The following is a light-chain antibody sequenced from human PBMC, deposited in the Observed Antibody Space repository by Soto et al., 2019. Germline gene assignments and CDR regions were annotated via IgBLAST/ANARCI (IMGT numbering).Light chain of an antibody. CDR2: DVS. CDR1: HSVSSY. V-gene: IGKV3-11*01. Sequence: EIVLTQSPATLSLSPRDRATHSCRASHSVSSYLAWYQQRPGQAPRLLIYDVSNRATGIPARFSGSGSGTDFNLTISSLEPEDFALYYCQQRNSRYTFGPGTKLEIK. J-gene: IGKJ2*01. CDR3: QQRNSRYT.